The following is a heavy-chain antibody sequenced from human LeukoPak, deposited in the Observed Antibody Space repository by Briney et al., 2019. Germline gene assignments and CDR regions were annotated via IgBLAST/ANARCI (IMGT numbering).Heavy chain of an antibody. J-gene: IGHJ4*02. CDR3: AKDRSRYDSSGELGY. CDR2: ISGSGGST. Sequence: GGSLRLSCAASGFTFSSYAMSWVRQAPGKGLEWVSAISGSGGSTYYADSVKGRFTISRDNSKNTLYLQMNSLRAEDTAVYYCAKDRSRYDSSGELGYWGQGTLVTVSS. D-gene: IGHD3-22*01. CDR1: GFTFSSYA. V-gene: IGHV3-23*01.